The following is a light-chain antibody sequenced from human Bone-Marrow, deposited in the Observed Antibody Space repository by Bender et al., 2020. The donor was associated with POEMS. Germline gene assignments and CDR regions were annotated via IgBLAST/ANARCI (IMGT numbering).Light chain of an antibody. CDR3: SAWDDSLDGVV. V-gene: IGLV1-44*01. Sequence: QSVLTQPPSVSGTPGQRVTISCSGSSSNFGSNTVNWYQQLPGTAPKVLIYNNNQRPSGVPDRISGSKSGTSASLAISGLQSDDEADYYCSAWDDSLDGVVFGGRTKLTVL. CDR1: SSNFGSNT. J-gene: IGLJ2*01. CDR2: NNN.